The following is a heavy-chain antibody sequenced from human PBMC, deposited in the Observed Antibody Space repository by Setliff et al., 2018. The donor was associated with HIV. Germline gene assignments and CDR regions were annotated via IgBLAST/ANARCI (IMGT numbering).Heavy chain of an antibody. CDR3: ARTIFVSSVWYFSFIY. CDR1: RYTFTDYH. CDR2: IDPKSGGT. D-gene: IGHD6-19*01. Sequence: GASVKVSCKASRYTFTDYHIHWVRQAPGQGLEWMGWIDPKSGGTKYVQKFQGRVTMTRDTSISTAYMELSRLRPDDTAVYYCARTIFVSSVWYFSFIYWGQGASGSPSPQ. V-gene: IGHV1-2*02. J-gene: IGHJ4*02.